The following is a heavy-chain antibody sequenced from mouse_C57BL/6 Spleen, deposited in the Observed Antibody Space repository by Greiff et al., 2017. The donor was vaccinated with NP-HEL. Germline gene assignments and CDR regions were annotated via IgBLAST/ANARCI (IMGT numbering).Heavy chain of an antibody. Sequence: VQLQQSGAELVRPGASVTLSCKASGYTFTDYEMHWVKQTPVHGLEWIGAIDPETGGTAYNQKFKGKAILTADKSSSTAYMELRSLTSEDSAVYYCTREGGRGYFDVWGTGTTVTVAS. V-gene: IGHV1-15*01. D-gene: IGHD3-3*01. J-gene: IGHJ1*03. CDR1: GYTFTDYE. CDR3: TREGGRGYFDV. CDR2: IDPETGGT.